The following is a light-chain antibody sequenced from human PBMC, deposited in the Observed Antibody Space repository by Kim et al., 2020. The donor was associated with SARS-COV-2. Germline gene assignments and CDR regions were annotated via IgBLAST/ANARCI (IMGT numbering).Light chain of an antibody. CDR2: DIS. CDR3: CAFTSTGTWM. Sequence: QSALTQPASLSASPGQSITISCSGTISDIGAYNHISWYQQHPGKAPRLIIFDISKRPSGVSSRFSGSKSGNTASLTISGLQPDDEADYFCCAFTSTGTWMFGAGTQLTVL. CDR1: ISDIGAYNH. V-gene: IGLV2-23*02. J-gene: IGLJ3*02.